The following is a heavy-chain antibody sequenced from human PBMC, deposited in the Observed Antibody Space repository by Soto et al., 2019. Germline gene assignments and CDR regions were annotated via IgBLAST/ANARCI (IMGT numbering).Heavy chain of an antibody. Sequence: PGGSLRLSCAASGFTFSSYSMNWVRQAPGKGLEWVSSISSSSSYIYYADSVKGRFTISRDNAKNSLYLQMNSLRAEDTAVYYCARGSTAMAYYYYGMDVWGQGTTVTVSS. D-gene: IGHD5-18*01. CDR3: ARGSTAMAYYYYGMDV. CDR2: ISSSSSYI. J-gene: IGHJ6*02. V-gene: IGHV3-21*01. CDR1: GFTFSSYS.